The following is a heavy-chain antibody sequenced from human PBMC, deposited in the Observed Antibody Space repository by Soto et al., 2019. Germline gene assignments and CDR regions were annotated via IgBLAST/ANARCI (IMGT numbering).Heavy chain of an antibody. CDR2: ISNSGSIT. D-gene: IGHD3-10*01. CDR1: GFTFSDYY. CDR3: AREQGLGSGTYYRV. Sequence: QVQLVESGGGLVKPGGSLRLSCAASGFTFSDYYMSWIRQAPGKGLEWVSYISNSGSITYYTDSVKGRFAISRDNAKNSLHLQMNSLRADDTAVYYCAREQGLGSGTYYRVWGKGILVTVSS. J-gene: IGHJ4*02. V-gene: IGHV3-11*01.